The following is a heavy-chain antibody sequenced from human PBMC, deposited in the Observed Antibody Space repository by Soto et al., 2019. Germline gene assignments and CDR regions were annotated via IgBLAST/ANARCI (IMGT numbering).Heavy chain of an antibody. V-gene: IGHV5-51*01. J-gene: IGHJ3*02. CDR3: ARQLDSSGYYWVI. Sequence: GESLKISCKGCGYSFTSYWIGWVRQMTGKGLEWMGIIYPGDSDTRYSPSFQGQVTISADKSISTVYLQWSSLKASDTAMYYCARQLDSSGYYWVIWGQGTMVTVSS. D-gene: IGHD3-22*01. CDR2: IYPGDSDT. CDR1: GYSFTSYW.